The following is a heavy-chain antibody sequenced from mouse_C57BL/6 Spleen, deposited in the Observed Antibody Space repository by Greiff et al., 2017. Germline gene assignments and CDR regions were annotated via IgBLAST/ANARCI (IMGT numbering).Heavy chain of an antibody. CDR3: ARYGYDYGFAY. D-gene: IGHD2-4*01. CDR2: IRNKANGYTT. Sequence: EVKVVESGGGLVQPGGSLSLSCAASGFTFTDYYMSWVRQPPGKALEWLGFIRNKANGYTTEYSASVKGRFTISRDNSQSILYLQMNALRAEDSATYYCARYGYDYGFAYWGQGTLVTVSA. J-gene: IGHJ3*01. V-gene: IGHV7-3*01. CDR1: GFTFTDYY.